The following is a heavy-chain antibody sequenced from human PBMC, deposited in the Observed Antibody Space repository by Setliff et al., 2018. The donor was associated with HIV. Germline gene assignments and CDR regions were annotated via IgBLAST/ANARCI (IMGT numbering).Heavy chain of an antibody. Sequence: GESLKISCAASGSTFSEYYTSWIRQAPGKGLEWVSSIRSSSSRYTNYADSVKGGLTIARDNAKNSLYRQMNGLRAEDTAVYYCASDSNAPRHTWYFDIWGRGTLVT. J-gene: IGHJ2*01. CDR1: GSTFSEYY. D-gene: IGHD7-27*01. CDR3: ASDSNAPRHTWYFDI. CDR2: IRSSSSRYT. V-gene: IGHV3-11*06.